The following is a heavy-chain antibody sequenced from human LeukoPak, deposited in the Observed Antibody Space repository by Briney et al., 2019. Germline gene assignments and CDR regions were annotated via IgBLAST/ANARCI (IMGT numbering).Heavy chain of an antibody. CDR3: ARSSGHYLGYFDY. V-gene: IGHV3-66*02. CDR1: GFTVSSNY. CDR2: IYTGGST. D-gene: IGHD3-22*01. Sequence: GGSLRLSCAASGFTVSSNYMSWVRQAPGKGLEWVSVIYTGGSTYYADSVKGRFTISRDNSKNTLYLQMNSLRAEDTAVYYCARSSGHYLGYFDYWGQGTLLTVSS. J-gene: IGHJ4*02.